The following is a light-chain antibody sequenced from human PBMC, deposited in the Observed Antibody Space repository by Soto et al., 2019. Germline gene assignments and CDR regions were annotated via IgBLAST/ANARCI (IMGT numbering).Light chain of an antibody. Sequence: EVLMTQSPGTLSVSPGERATLSCRASQSVSSNLAWYQQKPGQAPRLLIYGASNRATGIPARFSGSGSGTEFTLTISSLQSEDFAVYYCQQYNNWPPRTFGQGTKGDIK. CDR2: GAS. J-gene: IGKJ1*01. V-gene: IGKV3-15*01. CDR1: QSVSSN. CDR3: QQYNNWPPRT.